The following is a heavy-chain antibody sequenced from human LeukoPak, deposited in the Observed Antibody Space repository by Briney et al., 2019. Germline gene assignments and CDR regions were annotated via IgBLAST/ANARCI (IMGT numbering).Heavy chain of an antibody. J-gene: IGHJ5*02. V-gene: IGHV4-31*03. CDR3: ARDLGGDGFNLRNWFDP. CDR1: GGSINSADYY. D-gene: IGHD5-24*01. CDR2: IYYSGSR. Sequence: KPSETLSLTCTVSGGSINSADYYWSWIRQHPGNGLEWIGYIYYSGSRYYNPSLKSRVSISIDTSKNQFSLNLSSVTAADTAVYYCARDLGGDGFNLRNWFDPWGQGTLVTVSS.